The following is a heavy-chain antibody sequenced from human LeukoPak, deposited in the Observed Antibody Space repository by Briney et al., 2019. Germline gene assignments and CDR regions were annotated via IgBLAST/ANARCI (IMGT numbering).Heavy chain of an antibody. Sequence: PGGSLRLYCAASGFTFSSYAMSWVRQAPGKGLEWVSAISGSGGSTYYADSVKGRFTISRDNSKNTLYLQMNSLRAEDTAVYYCAKDGVEAVVGATTWVDYWGQGTLVTVSS. CDR2: ISGSGGST. CDR1: GFTFSSYA. J-gene: IGHJ4*02. V-gene: IGHV3-23*01. D-gene: IGHD1-26*01. CDR3: AKDGVEAVVGATTWVDY.